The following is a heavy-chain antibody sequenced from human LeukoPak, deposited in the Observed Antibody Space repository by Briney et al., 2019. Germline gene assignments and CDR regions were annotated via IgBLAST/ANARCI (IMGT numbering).Heavy chain of an antibody. D-gene: IGHD3-3*01. Sequence: SETLSLTCTVSGGSINSYFWSWIRQPPGKGLEWIGYMYYSGNTKYNPSLKSRVTISVDTSKNQFSLKLSSVTAADTAVYYCARVWQGSYDFWSGDYYYYYMDVWGKGTTVTVSS. CDR3: ARVWQGSYDFWSGDYYYYYMDV. CDR1: GGSINSYF. CDR2: MYYSGNT. J-gene: IGHJ6*03. V-gene: IGHV4-59*01.